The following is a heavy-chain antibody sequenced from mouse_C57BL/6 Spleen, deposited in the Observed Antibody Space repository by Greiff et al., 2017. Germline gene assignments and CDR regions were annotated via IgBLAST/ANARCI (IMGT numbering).Heavy chain of an antibody. Sequence: VQVVESGAELVRPGASVTLSCKASGYTFTDYEMHWVKQTPVHGLEWIGAIDPETGGTAYNQKFKGKAILTADKSSSTSYMELRSLTSEDSAVYYCTRPITTVVATDYWGQGTTLTVSS. J-gene: IGHJ2*01. CDR3: TRPITTVVATDY. V-gene: IGHV1-15*01. CDR2: IDPETGGT. CDR1: GYTFTDYE. D-gene: IGHD1-1*01.